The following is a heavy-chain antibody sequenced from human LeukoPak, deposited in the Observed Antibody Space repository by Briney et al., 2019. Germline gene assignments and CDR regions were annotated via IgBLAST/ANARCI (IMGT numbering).Heavy chain of an antibody. V-gene: IGHV1-8*01. Sequence: ASVKVSCKASGYTFTSYDINWVRQATGQGLEWMGWMNPNSGNTGYAQKFQGRVTMTRNTSISTAYMELSSLRSEDTAVYYCARAYYGSGSYYYWGQGTLVTVSS. CDR3: ARAYYGSGSYYY. J-gene: IGHJ4*02. CDR2: MNPNSGNT. CDR1: GYTFTSYD. D-gene: IGHD3-10*01.